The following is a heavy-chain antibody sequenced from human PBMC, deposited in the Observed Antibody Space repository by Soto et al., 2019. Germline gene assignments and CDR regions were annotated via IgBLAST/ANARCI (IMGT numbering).Heavy chain of an antibody. V-gene: IGHV4-39*01. CDR3: ARHLYSGESSGYYGY. CDR2: VHYTGST. CDR1: DGSISGSACY. Sequence: PSETLCLTCCVSDGSISGSACYWGWNQQPPGKGLEWIGSVHYTGSTYYNPSLKSRVTMSVDSSKNHLSLKVSSVTAADTAVYYCARHLYSGESSGYYGYWGQGALVTVSS. J-gene: IGHJ4*02. D-gene: IGHD3-22*01.